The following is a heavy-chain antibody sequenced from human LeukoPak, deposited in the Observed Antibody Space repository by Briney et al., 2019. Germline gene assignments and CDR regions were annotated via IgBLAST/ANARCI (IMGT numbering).Heavy chain of an antibody. CDR2: ISAYNGNT. V-gene: IGHV1-18*01. D-gene: IGHD6-6*01. CDR1: GYTFTSYG. CDR3: ARGYSSSSRVGWFDP. Sequence: ASVKVSCKASGYTFTSYGISWVRQAPGQGLECIVWISAYNGNTNYAQKLQGRVTMTTDTSTSTAYMELRSLRSDDTAVYYCARGYSSSSRVGWFDPWGQGTLVTVSS. J-gene: IGHJ5*02.